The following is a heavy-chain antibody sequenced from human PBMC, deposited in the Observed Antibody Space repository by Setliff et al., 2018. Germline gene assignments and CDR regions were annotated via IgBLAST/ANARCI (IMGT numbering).Heavy chain of an antibody. J-gene: IGHJ4*02. D-gene: IGHD1-20*01. CDR3: ASGLNWLSSTEFDY. CDR1: GGSFSGYY. CDR2: INHSGST. Sequence: SETLSLTCAVYGGSFSGYYWSWIRQPPGKGLEWIGEINHSGSTNYNPSLKSRVTISVDTSKNQFSLKLSSVTAADTAVYYCASGLNWLSSTEFDYWGQGTMVTVSS. V-gene: IGHV4-34*01.